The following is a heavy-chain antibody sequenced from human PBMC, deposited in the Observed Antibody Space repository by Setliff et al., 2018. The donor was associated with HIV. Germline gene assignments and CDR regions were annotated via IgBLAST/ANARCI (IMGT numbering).Heavy chain of an antibody. CDR3: ARGGGFWSGQLDY. Sequence: SETLSLTCAVYSGSLSDDYWSWIRQPPGKGLEWIGEINHRGLSNFNPSLKSRVSISVDTPRNQFSLKLTSVTAADTAVYYCARGGGFWSGQLDYWSQGTLVTVSS. CDR1: SGSLSDDY. V-gene: IGHV4-34*01. CDR2: INHRGLS. D-gene: IGHD3-3*01. J-gene: IGHJ4*02.